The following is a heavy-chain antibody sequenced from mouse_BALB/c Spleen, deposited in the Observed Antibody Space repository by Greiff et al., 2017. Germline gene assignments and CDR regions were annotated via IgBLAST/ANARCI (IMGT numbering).Heavy chain of an antibody. V-gene: IGHV14-3*02. Sequence: EVQLQQSGAELVKPGASVKLSCTASGFNIKDTYMHWVKQRPEQGQEWIGRIDPANGNTKYDPKFQGKATITADTSSNTAYLQLSSLTSEDTAVYYCARLYDGYYDAMDYWGQGTSVTVSS. CDR1: GFNIKDTY. CDR2: IDPANGNT. CDR3: ARLYDGYYDAMDY. D-gene: IGHD2-3*01. J-gene: IGHJ4*01.